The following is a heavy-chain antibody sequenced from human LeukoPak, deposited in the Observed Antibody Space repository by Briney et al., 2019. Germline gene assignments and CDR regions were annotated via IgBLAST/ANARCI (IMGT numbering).Heavy chain of an antibody. V-gene: IGHV3-21*01. J-gene: IGHJ3*01. CDR1: GFIFSDYS. D-gene: IGHD3-3*01. Sequence: GGSLRLSCAASGFIFSDYSMNWVRQAPGKGLEWAASISSSGSSTYIKYAESVKGRFTVSRDNAKNALFLEMNSLRGEDTAVYYCARVRAGSFFVFGAFDLWGQGTMVTVSS. CDR2: ISSSGSSTYI. CDR3: ARVRAGSFFVFGAFDL.